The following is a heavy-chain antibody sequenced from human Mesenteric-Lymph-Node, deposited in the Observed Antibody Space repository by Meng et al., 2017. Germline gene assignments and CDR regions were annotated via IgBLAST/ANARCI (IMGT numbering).Heavy chain of an antibody. CDR1: GFTFSSYW. Sequence: GESLKISCVASGFTFSSYWMSWVRQVPGKGSEWVANIKQDGSEKYYVDSVKGRFTISRDNAKNSVYLQMNSLRAEDTAMYYCARDEGHNTWEYWGQGTLVTVSS. J-gene: IGHJ4*02. CDR3: ARDEGHNTWEY. CDR2: IKQDGSEK. V-gene: IGHV3-7*01. D-gene: IGHD1-26*01.